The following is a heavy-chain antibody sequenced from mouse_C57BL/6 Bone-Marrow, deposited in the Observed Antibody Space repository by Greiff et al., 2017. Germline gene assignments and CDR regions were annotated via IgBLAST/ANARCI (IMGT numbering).Heavy chain of an antibody. CDR3: AIYGNYSAWFAY. CDR2: IDPENGDT. J-gene: IGHJ3*01. Sequence: EVQLQQSGAELVRPGASVKLSCTASGFNIKDDYMHWVKQRPEQGLAWIGWIDPENGDTEYASKFQGKATITADTSSNTAYLQLSSLTSEDTAVYYCAIYGNYSAWFAYWGQGTLVTVSA. V-gene: IGHV14-4*01. CDR1: GFNIKDDY. D-gene: IGHD2-1*01.